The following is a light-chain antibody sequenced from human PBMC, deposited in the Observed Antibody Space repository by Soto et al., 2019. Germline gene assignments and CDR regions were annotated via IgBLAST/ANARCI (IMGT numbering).Light chain of an antibody. CDR2: EVS. V-gene: IGLV2-18*02. J-gene: IGLJ2*01. CDR3: SSYTSSKLVV. Sequence: QSVLTQPPSVSGSPGQSVTISCTGTSSDVGSYNRVSWYQQPPGTAPKLMIYEVSNRPSGVPDRFSGSKSGNTASLTISGLQAEDEADYYCSSYTSSKLVVFGGGTKLTVL. CDR1: SSDVGSYNR.